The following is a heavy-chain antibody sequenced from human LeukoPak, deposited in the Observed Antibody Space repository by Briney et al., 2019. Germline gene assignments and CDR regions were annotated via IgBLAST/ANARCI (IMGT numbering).Heavy chain of an antibody. D-gene: IGHD5-18*01. Sequence: GGSLRLSCAASGFTFSSYGMHWVRQAPGKGLEWVSSISSSSSYIYYADSVKGRFTISRDNAKNSLYLQMNSLRAEDTAVYYCARVTNSASTYWGQGTLVTVSS. J-gene: IGHJ4*02. CDR3: ARVTNSASTY. CDR1: GFTFSSYG. V-gene: IGHV3-21*01. CDR2: ISSSSSYI.